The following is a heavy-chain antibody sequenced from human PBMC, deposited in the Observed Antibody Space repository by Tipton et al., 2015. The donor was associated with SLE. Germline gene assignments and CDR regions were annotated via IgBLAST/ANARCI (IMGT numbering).Heavy chain of an antibody. CDR2: MYYRGST. D-gene: IGHD3/OR15-3a*01. Sequence: TLSLTCTISGGSISSSDYYWGWIRQPPGKGLEWIGSMYYRGSTYYNPSLESRVTMSLDTSKNQFSLKLNSVTAADTAGDYCARQRGYNYGLYNWFDPWGQGTLVTVSS. J-gene: IGHJ5*02. CDR3: ARQRGYNYGLYNWFDP. V-gene: IGHV4-39*07. CDR1: GGSISSSDYY.